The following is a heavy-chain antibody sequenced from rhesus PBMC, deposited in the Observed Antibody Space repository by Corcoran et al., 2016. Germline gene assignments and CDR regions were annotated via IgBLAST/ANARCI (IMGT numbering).Heavy chain of an antibody. CDR2: IYRSGVCT. V-gene: IGHV4-106*01. Sequence: QVQLQESGPGLVKPSETLSLTCAVSGGSISDDYYWSWIRQPPGKGLEWIGYIYRSGVCTNYNPARKNRVTISIDTSKNQFFLKLSSVTAADTAVYYCARDPTYNWNALLLWYWGQGVLVTVSS. J-gene: IGHJ4*01. CDR1: GGSISDDYY. D-gene: IGHD1-7*02. CDR3: ARDPTYNWNALLLWY.